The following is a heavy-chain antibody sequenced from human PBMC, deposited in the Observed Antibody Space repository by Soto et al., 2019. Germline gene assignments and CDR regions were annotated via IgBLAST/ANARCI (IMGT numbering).Heavy chain of an antibody. CDR1: GFTVSNNY. Sequence: EVQLVESGGGLVQPGGSLRLSCAASGFTVSNNYMRWVRQAPGKGLEWVSLIYSGGATYYADSVKGRFTISRDNSKTTLYLQMNSRRAEATAVYYCARDGTYNWVGGQGILVTVSS. CDR3: ARDGTYNWV. D-gene: IGHD1-1*01. V-gene: IGHV3-66*01. CDR2: IYSGGAT. J-gene: IGHJ4*02.